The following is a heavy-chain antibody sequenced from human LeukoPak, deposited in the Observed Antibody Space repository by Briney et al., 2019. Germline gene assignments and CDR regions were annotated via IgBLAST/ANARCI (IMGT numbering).Heavy chain of an antibody. CDR2: INADSSTI. D-gene: IGHD3-22*01. V-gene: IGHV3-48*01. CDR3: VRDNSRGQSLGVIY. CDR1: GLTFSSYA. J-gene: IGHJ4*02. Sequence: GGSLRLSCAASGLTFSSYAMGWVRQAPGKGLAWISYINADSSTIQYADSVRGRFTTSRDNAKNSLYLQMNSLRAEDTAVYYCVRDNSRGQSLGVIYWGQGSLVTVSS.